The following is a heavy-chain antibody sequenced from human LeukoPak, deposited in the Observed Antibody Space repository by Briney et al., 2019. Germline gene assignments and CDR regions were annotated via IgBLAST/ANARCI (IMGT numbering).Heavy chain of an antibody. J-gene: IGHJ6*03. CDR2: IYSGGST. CDR1: GFTVSSNY. V-gene: IGHV3-66*01. CDR3: ASGTYSSSWYEWYYYYYMDV. D-gene: IGHD6-13*01. Sequence: GSLRLSCAASGFTVSSNYMSWVRQAPGKGLEWVSLIYSGGSTYYADSVKGRFTISRDNSKNTLFLQMNSLRAEDTAVYYCASGTYSSSWYEWYYYYYMDVWGKGTTVTISS.